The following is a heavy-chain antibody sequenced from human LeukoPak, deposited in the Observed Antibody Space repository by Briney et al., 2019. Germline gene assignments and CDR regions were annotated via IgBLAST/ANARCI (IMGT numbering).Heavy chain of an antibody. Sequence: GGSLRLSCAASGFTFISYGMHWVRQAPGKGLEWVAFIRYDGSNKYYADSVKGRFTISRDNAESSLYLQMNSLRAEDTAVYYCARGRWGLDYWGRGTLVTVSS. CDR1: GFTFISYG. CDR3: ARGRWGLDY. CDR2: IRYDGSNK. D-gene: IGHD7-27*01. V-gene: IGHV3-30*02. J-gene: IGHJ4*02.